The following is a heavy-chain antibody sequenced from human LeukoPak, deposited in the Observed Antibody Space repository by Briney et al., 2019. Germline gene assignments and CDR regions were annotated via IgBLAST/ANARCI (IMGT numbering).Heavy chain of an antibody. J-gene: IGHJ4*02. CDR2: IYPGDPDT. Sequence: GESLKISCKGSGYSFTSYWIGWVRQMPGKGLEWMGIIYPGDPDTRYSPSFQGQVTISVDKSISTAYLQWSSLKASDTAMYYCARQPVCGGDCSGGWGQGTLVTVSS. V-gene: IGHV5-51*01. D-gene: IGHD2-21*02. CDR1: GYSFTSYW. CDR3: ARQPVCGGDCSGG.